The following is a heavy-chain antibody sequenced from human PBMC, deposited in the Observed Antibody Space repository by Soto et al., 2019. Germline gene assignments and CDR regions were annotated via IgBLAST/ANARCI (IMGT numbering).Heavy chain of an antibody. CDR2: ISARSDNT. Sequence: EVHLLASGGGLVQPGGSLRRSCAASGFTFYSYAMDWVRQAPGKGLEWVSSISARSDNTYYADSVKGRFTISRDHSKSTLYLQVNSLRAEDTAIYYCAKRGDSYYYGMNVWGQGTTVTVSS. CDR1: GFTFYSYA. D-gene: IGHD2-21*01. V-gene: IGHV3-23*01. CDR3: AKRGDSYYYGMNV. J-gene: IGHJ6*02.